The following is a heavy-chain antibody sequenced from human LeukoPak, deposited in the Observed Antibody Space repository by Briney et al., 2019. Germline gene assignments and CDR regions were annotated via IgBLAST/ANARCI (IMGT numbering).Heavy chain of an antibody. CDR3: ARDRSGYYWFDY. V-gene: IGHV4-59*01. Sequence: SETLSLTCAVYGGSFSGYYWSWIRQPPGKGLEWIGYIYYSGSTNYNPSLKSRVTISVDTSKNQFSLKLSSVTAADTAVYYCARDRSGYYWFDYWGQGTLVTVSS. CDR1: GGSFSGYY. D-gene: IGHD3-22*01. CDR2: IYYSGST. J-gene: IGHJ4*02.